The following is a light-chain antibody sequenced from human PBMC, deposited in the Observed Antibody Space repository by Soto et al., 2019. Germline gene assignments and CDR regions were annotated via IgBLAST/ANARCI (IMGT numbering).Light chain of an antibody. CDR1: RANIGSNT. CDR2: SNN. V-gene: IGLV1-44*01. Sequence: QPVLTQPPSVSGTPGQKVTISWSGSRANIGSNTVNWYQHLPGTVPKLLIYSNNQRPSGVPDRFSGSKSGTSASLAISGLQSEDEADYYCAAWEDSLNPSFVFGTGTKVTVL. J-gene: IGLJ1*01. CDR3: AAWEDSLNPSFV.